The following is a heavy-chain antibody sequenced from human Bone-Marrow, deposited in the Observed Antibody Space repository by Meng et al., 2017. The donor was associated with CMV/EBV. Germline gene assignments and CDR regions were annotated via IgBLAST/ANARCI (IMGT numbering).Heavy chain of an antibody. CDR1: GGTFSSYT. D-gene: IGHD2-21*01. Sequence: KASGGTFSSYTVTWVRTGPGQGLGGMGGNIHNFRTANDGQEFQGRVTITTDQSTTTAYMALTSLRSDDTAVYYCAGGGLVINSRFDHWGQGTLVTVSS. CDR3: AGGGLVINSRFDH. CDR2: NIHNFRTA. J-gene: IGHJ4*02. V-gene: IGHV1-69*05.